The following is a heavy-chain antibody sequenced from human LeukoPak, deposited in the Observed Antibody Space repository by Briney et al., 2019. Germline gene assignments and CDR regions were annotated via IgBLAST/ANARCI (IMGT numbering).Heavy chain of an antibody. D-gene: IGHD6-13*01. Sequence: SETLSLTCAVYGGSFSGYYWSWIRQPPGKGLEWIGEINHSGSTNYNPSLKSRVTISVDTSKNQFSLKLSSVTAADTAVYYCARAAQLVRDFDYWDQGTLVTVSS. CDR1: GGSFSGYY. CDR2: INHSGST. J-gene: IGHJ4*02. V-gene: IGHV4-34*01. CDR3: ARAAQLVRDFDY.